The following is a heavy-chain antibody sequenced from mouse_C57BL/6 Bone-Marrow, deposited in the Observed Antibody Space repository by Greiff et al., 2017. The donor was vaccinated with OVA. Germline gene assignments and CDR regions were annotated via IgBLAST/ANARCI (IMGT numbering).Heavy chain of an antibody. Sequence: VQLQQSGAELVRPGTSVQMSCKASGYTFTNYWIGWAKQRPGHGLEWIGDIYPGGGYTNYNENFKGKATLTADKSSSTAYMQFSSLTSEDSAIYYGARAPFSGSLYWYFDVWGTGTTVTVSS. CDR2: IYPGGGYT. CDR3: ARAPFSGSLYWYFDV. J-gene: IGHJ1*03. V-gene: IGHV1-63*01. D-gene: IGHD1-1*01. CDR1: GYTFTNYW.